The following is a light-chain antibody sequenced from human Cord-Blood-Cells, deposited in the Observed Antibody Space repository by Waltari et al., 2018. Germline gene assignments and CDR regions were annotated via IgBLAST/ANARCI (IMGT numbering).Light chain of an antibody. J-gene: IGLJ1*01. CDR1: SSNIGAGYD. Sequence: QSVLTQPPSVSGAPGQRVTISCTGSSSNIGAGYDVQWYQQLPGTAPKLLFYGNSNRPSGVPDRFSGSKSGTSASLAITGLQAEDEADYYCQSYDSSLSGYVFGTGTKVTVL. CDR2: GNS. CDR3: QSYDSSLSGYV. V-gene: IGLV1-40*01.